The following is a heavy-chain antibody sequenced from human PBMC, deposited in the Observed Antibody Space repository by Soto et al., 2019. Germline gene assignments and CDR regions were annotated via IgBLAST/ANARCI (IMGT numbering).Heavy chain of an antibody. CDR2: IIPVFGIA. CDR3: ARGLYYYDSSGYSDAFDV. V-gene: IGHV1-69*01. CDR1: GGTFSSYG. J-gene: IGHJ3*01. D-gene: IGHD3-22*01. Sequence: QVQLVQSGAEVKKPGSSVIVSCKASGGTFSSYGLSWVRQAPGQGLEWMGRIIPVFGIANYAQKFQGKVIITADEATSTAYMELSSLRYEDTAVYYCARGLYYYDSSGYSDAFDVWGQGTLVTVSS.